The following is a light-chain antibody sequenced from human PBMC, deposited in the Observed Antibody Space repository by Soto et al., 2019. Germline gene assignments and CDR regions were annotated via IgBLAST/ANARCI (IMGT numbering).Light chain of an antibody. J-gene: IGLJ1*01. CDR2: EVN. CDR1: SSDVGGYNY. CDR3: SSYAGSNDV. Sequence: QSSLTQPPSASGSPGQSVTISCTGTSSDVGGYNYVSWFQQHPGKAPKLMIYEVNKRPSGVPDRFSGSKSGNTASLTVSGRQAEDEADYYCSSYAGSNDVFGSGTKLTVL. V-gene: IGLV2-8*01.